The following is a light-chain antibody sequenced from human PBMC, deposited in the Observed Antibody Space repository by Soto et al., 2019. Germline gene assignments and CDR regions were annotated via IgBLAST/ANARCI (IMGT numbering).Light chain of an antibody. V-gene: IGKV3-15*01. J-gene: IGKJ2*01. CDR3: QQYRNWPPQYT. CDR2: GAS. CDR1: QSVASN. Sequence: EIVMTQSPASLSVSPGDGATLSCWASQSVASNVAWYQQRPGQGPRLLIHGASTRAAGLPARFSGSGSGTDFTPTICALQSEDVLVYYCQQYRNWPPQYTFGQVTKLQIK.